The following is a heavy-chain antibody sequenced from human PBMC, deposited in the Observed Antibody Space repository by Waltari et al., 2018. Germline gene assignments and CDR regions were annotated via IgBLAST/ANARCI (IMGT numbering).Heavy chain of an antibody. Sequence: DVQLVETGGGLIQPGGSLRLSCAAHGLTVHCTHLTLLRQPHGKGPEWVSFIYSIGSGGNTYYADSVKGRFTISRDNSKNTLYLQMSALRAEDTAMYYCATDYDGNAYVAFDIWGQGTMVTVSS. CDR2: IYSIGSGGNT. D-gene: IGHD3-22*01. J-gene: IGHJ3*02. CDR1: GLTVHCTH. V-gene: IGHV3-53*02. CDR3: ATDYDGNAYVAFDI.